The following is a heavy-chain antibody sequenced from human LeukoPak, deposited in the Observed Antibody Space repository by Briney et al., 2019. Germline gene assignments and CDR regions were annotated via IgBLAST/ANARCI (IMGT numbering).Heavy chain of an antibody. CDR3: AKDMYSGSYGFDY. CDR2: ISWNSGSI. D-gene: IGHD1-26*01. J-gene: IGHJ4*02. CDR1: GFTFDDYA. Sequence: GRSLRLSCAASGFTFDDYAMHWVRQVPGKGLEWVSGISWNSGSIGYADSVKGRFTISRDNAKNSLYLQMNSLREEDTALYYCAKDMYSGSYGFDYWGQGTLVTVSS. V-gene: IGHV3-9*01.